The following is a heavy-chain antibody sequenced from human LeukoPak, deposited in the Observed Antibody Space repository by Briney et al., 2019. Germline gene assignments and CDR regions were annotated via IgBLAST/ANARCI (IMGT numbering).Heavy chain of an antibody. J-gene: IGHJ4*02. D-gene: IGHD3-3*01. CDR1: GYTFTGYY. CDR2: INPNSGGT. V-gene: IGHV1-2*02. Sequence: ASVKVSCKASGYTFTGYYMHWVRQAPGQGLEWMEWINPNSGGTNYAQKFQGRVTMTRDTSISTAYMELSRLRSDDTAVYYCARGGYVWSGYYKRECYFDYWGQGTLVTVSS. CDR3: ARGGYVWSGYYKRECYFDY.